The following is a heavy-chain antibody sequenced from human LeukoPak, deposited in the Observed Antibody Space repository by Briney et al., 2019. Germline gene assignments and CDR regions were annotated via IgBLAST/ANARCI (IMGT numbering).Heavy chain of an antibody. D-gene: IGHD5-12*01. CDR3: ATIASLNSGYVQWGAFDI. Sequence: ASVKVSCKASGYTFTGYYMHWVRQAPGQGLEWMGWINPNSGGTNYAQKFQGRVTMTRDTSISTAYMELSRLRSDDTAVYYCATIASLNSGYVQWGAFDIWGQGTMVTVSS. CDR2: INPNSGGT. V-gene: IGHV1-2*02. J-gene: IGHJ3*02. CDR1: GYTFTGYY.